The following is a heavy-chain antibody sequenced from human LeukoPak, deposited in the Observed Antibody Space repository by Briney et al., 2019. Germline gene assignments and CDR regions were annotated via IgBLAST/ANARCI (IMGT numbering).Heavy chain of an antibody. CDR1: SGSINSYY. J-gene: IGHJ4*02. CDR2: IYTTGKT. V-gene: IGHV4-4*07. D-gene: IGHD3-16*01. Sequence: SETLSLTCTVSSGSINSYYWGWVRQPAGRGLEWIGRIYTTGKTDYNPSLKSRLTMSVDTSKRQFSLNLRSATAADTAIYYCARHGYTASHYFLDFWSQGTLVTVSS. CDR3: ARHGYTASHYFLDF.